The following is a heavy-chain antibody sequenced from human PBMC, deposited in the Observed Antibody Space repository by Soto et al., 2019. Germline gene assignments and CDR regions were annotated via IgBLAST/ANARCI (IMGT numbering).Heavy chain of an antibody. CDR3: ARHVPETIFGVVIRGGFVDY. D-gene: IGHD3-3*01. J-gene: IGHJ4*02. CDR2: IYYSGST. V-gene: IGHV4-39*01. CDR1: GGSISSSSYY. Sequence: SETLSLTCTVSGGSISSSSYYWGWIRQPPGKGLEWIGSIYYSGSTYYNPSLKSRVTISVDTSKNQFSLKLSSVTAADTAVYYCARHVPETIFGVVIRGGFVDYWGQGTLVTVSS.